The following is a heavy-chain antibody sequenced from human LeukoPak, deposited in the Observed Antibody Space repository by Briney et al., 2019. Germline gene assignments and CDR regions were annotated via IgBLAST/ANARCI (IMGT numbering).Heavy chain of an antibody. V-gene: IGHV3-30*14. D-gene: IGHD3-9*01. J-gene: IGHJ4*02. CDR3: ARMALDSFWFDYSDT. CDR1: GFTFSRYA. CDR2: ISNDGNNK. Sequence: GGSLRLYCAASGFTFSRYACHWVRQAPGKGLEWVAVISNDGNNKYHADSVKGRFTISRDNSRNTLYVQMSGLRAEDTAMYYCARMALDSFWFDYSDTWGQGNLVSVSS.